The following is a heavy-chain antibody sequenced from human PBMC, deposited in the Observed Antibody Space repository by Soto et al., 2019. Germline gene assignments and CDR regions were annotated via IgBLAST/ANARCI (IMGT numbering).Heavy chain of an antibody. V-gene: IGHV4-4*02. Sequence: QVQLQESGPGLVKPSGTLSLTCAVSGDSISSSAWWTWVRQPPGKGLEWIGEIHHSGGPNYNPSLKSRVTISIDKPKNQFSLKLSPVTAADTAVYYCARDDAGITGTALVWCQGLLVTVSS. J-gene: IGHJ4*02. D-gene: IGHD1-20*01. CDR3: ARDDAGITGTALV. CDR2: IHHSGGP. CDR1: GDSISSSAW.